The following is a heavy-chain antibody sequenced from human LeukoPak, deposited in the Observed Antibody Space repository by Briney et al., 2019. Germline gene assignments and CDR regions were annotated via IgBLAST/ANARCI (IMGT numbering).Heavy chain of an antibody. V-gene: IGHV1-69*13. CDR2: IIPIFGTA. Sequence: SVKVSCKASGGTSSSYAISWVRQAPGQGLEWMGGIIPIFGTANYAQKFQGRVTITADESTSTAYMELSSLRSEDTAVYYCARDKLAATIYYYYYYMDVWGKGTTVTVSS. CDR1: GGTSSSYA. D-gene: IGHD5-12*01. J-gene: IGHJ6*03. CDR3: ARDKLAATIYYYYYYMDV.